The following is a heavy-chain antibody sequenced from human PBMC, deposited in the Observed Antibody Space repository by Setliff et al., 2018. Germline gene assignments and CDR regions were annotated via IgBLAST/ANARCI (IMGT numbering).Heavy chain of an antibody. V-gene: IGHV4-59*12. CDR3: ASEDY. Sequence: SETLSLTCTVSGGSISDYYWSWIRQAPGKGLEWIGYIYYGGSTNYNPSLNSRVAISVDTSENQFSLKLSSVTAADTAVYYCASEDYWGQGTLVTVSS. CDR2: IYYGGST. CDR1: GGSISDYY. J-gene: IGHJ4*02.